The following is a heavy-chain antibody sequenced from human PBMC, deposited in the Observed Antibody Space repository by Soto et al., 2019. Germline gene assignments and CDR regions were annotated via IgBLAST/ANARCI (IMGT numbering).Heavy chain of an antibody. CDR3: ARDMYSSDYFVTWFEP. J-gene: IGHJ5*02. V-gene: IGHV3-30-3*01. Sequence: QVRLVESGGGVVQPGRSLRLSCTASGFSFSSYAMYWFRQPPGKGLEWVAVISHDGINKHYADSVKDRVTVSRDNSNHSVDLQLNRLRGEDTAMYYCARDMYSSDYFVTWFEPWGQGTLVTVSS. D-gene: IGHD6-19*01. CDR2: ISHDGINK. CDR1: GFSFSSYA.